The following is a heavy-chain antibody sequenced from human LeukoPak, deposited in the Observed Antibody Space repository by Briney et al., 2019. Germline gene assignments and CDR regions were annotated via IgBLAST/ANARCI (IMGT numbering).Heavy chain of an antibody. Sequence: PGGSLRLSCAASGFTFSSYAMSWVRQAPGKGLEWVSAISGSGGSTYYADSVKGRFTISRDNSKNTLYLQMNSLRAEDTAVYYCAKGQGILTGSSSYYGMDVWGQGTTVTVSS. CDR3: AKGQGILTGSSSYYGMDV. V-gene: IGHV3-23*01. CDR1: GFTFSSYA. CDR2: ISGSGGST. J-gene: IGHJ6*02. D-gene: IGHD3-9*01.